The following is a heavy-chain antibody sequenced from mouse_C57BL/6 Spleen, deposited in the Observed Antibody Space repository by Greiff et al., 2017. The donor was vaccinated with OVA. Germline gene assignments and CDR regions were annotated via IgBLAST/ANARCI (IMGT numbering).Heavy chain of an antibody. D-gene: IGHD2-4*01. V-gene: IGHV14-4*01. CDR2: IDPENGDT. J-gene: IGHJ3*01. CDR1: GFNIKDDY. Sequence: EVKLQESGAELVRPGASVKLSCTASGFNIKDDYMHWVKQRPEQGLEWIGWIDPENGDTEYASKFQGKATITADTSSNTAYLQLSSLTSEDTAVYYCTKGPYYDGAYWGQGTLVTVSA. CDR3: TKGPYYDGAY.